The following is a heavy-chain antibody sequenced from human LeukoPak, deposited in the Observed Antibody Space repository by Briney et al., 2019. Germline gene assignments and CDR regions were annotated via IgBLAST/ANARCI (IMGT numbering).Heavy chain of an antibody. Sequence: SETLSLTCTVSGGSISSGDYYWSWIRQPPGKGLEWIGYIYYSGSTYYNPSLKSRVTISVDTSKNQFSLKLSSVTAADTAVYYCASLDSNFWFDPWGQGTLVTVSS. D-gene: IGHD3-22*01. CDR3: ASLDSNFWFDP. J-gene: IGHJ5*02. CDR1: GGSISSGDYY. V-gene: IGHV4-30-4*01. CDR2: IYYSGST.